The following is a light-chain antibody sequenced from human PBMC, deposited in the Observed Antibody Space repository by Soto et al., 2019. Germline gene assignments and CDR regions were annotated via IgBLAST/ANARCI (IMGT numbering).Light chain of an antibody. V-gene: IGKV3D-20*02. Sequence: EIVLTQSPGTLSLSPGERATLSCRASQSVSSGYLAWYQQKPGQPPRVLIYETSSRATGIPDRFSGSGSGTDFTLTISSLEPEDFAVYYCQQRSNWGVTFGQGTRLEIK. CDR1: QSVSSGY. CDR2: ETS. J-gene: IGKJ5*01. CDR3: QQRSNWGVT.